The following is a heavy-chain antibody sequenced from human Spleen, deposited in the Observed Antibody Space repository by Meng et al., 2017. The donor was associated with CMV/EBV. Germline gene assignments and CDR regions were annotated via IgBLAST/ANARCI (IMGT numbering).Heavy chain of an antibody. CDR1: GFTFSSYK. D-gene: IGHD3-22*01. Sequence: GESLKISCTASGFTFSSYKMNWVRQAPGKGLEWLSYISGGGDAKYYADFVKGRFTISRDNAKNSLYLEMNSLRVEDTAVYYCVRDIGDSETYWGGAPSAFDVWGQGTMVTVSS. J-gene: IGHJ3*01. V-gene: IGHV3-48*03. CDR3: VRDIGDSETYWGGAPSAFDV. CDR2: ISGGGDAK.